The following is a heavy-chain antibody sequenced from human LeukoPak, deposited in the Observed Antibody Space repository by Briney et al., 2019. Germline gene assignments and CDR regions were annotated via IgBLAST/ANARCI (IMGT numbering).Heavy chain of an antibody. CDR1: GGSISSGDYY. D-gene: IGHD3-16*02. CDR3: ARAGELSSQEFDY. V-gene: IGHV4-30-4*01. Sequence: SSETLSLTCTVSGGSISSGDYYWSWIRQPPGKGLEWIGYIYYSGSTYYNPSLKSRVTISVDTSKNQFSLKLSSVTAADTAVYYCARAGELSSQEFDYWGQGTLVTVSS. CDR2: IYYSGST. J-gene: IGHJ4*02.